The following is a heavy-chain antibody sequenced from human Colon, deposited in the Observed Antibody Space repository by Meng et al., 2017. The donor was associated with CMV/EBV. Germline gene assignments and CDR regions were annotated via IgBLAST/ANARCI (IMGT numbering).Heavy chain of an antibody. CDR2: ISYDSGNI. D-gene: IGHD2-15*01. V-gene: IGHV3-21*01. CDR3: ARVVAVVPLAHPTRYYFYAMDV. CDR1: GFTFSTYS. J-gene: IGHJ6*02. Sequence: GESLKISCAASGFTFSTYSMNWVRQAPGKGLEWVSSISYDSGNIYHADSVKGWFTISRDDAKKSLYLQMNSLRAEDTAVYYCARVVAVVPLAHPTRYYFYAMDVWGQGTTVTVSS.